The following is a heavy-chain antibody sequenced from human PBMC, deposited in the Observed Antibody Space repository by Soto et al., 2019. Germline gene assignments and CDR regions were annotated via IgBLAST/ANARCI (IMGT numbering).Heavy chain of an antibody. V-gene: IGHV4-39*01. J-gene: IGHJ4*02. Sequence: SETQSLTCTVSGGSISSGCYYWSWINQHPGKGLEWIGCIYYSGSTYYNPSLKSRVTISVDTSKNQFSLKLSSVTAADTAVYYCATTIAAAGGYYFNYWGQGTLVTVSS. CDR2: IYYSGST. CDR1: GGSISSGCYY. CDR3: ATTIAAAGGYYFNY. D-gene: IGHD6-13*01.